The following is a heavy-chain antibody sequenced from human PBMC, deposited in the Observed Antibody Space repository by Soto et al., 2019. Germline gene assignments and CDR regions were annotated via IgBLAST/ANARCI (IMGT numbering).Heavy chain of an antibody. J-gene: IGHJ6*02. CDR2: ISYDGSNK. CDR3: ARDTDTAMVTFYYYYGMDV. V-gene: IGHV3-30-3*01. D-gene: IGHD5-18*01. CDR1: GFTFSSYA. Sequence: QVQLVESGGGVVQPGRSLRLSCAASGFTFSSYAMHWVRQAPGKGLEWGAVISYDGSNKYYADSVKGRFTISRDKSKNTLYLQMNSLRAEDTAVYYCARDTDTAMVTFYYYYGMDVWGQGTTVTVSS.